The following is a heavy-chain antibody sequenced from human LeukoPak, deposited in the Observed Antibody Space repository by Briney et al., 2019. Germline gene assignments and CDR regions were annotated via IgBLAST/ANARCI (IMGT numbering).Heavy chain of an antibody. CDR2: IYTSGST. D-gene: IGHD6-13*01. CDR1: GASISSYY. V-gene: IGHV4-4*07. Sequence: SETLSLTCTVSGASISSYYWSWIRQPAGKGLEWIGRIYTSGSTNYNPSLKSRVTMSVDTSKNQFSLKLSSVTAADTAVYYCARGAIAAAHWYFDLWGRGTLVTVSS. CDR3: ARGAIAAAHWYFDL. J-gene: IGHJ2*01.